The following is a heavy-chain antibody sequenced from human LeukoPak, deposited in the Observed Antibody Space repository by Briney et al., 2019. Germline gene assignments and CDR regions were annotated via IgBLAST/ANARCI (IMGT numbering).Heavy chain of an antibody. CDR2: ITSSSGYI. D-gene: IGHD2-15*01. CDR3: ARNFYCSGGSCYYFDY. Sequence: GGSLRLSCAASGXTFSTYNMNWVRQAPGKGLEWVSSITSSSGYIYYADSVKGRFTISRDNAKNSLNLQMNSLRAEDTAVYYCARNFYCSGGSCYYFDYWGQGTLVTVSS. J-gene: IGHJ4*02. CDR1: GXTFSTYN. V-gene: IGHV3-21*01.